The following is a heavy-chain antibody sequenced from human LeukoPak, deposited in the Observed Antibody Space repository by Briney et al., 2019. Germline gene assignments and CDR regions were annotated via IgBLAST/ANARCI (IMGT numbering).Heavy chain of an antibody. Sequence: ASVKVSCKASGYTVTTNYMHWVRQAPGQGLEWMGRLNPNNGDTTYAQKFQGRVTMTTYTSISTAYMELSSLRSDDTAVYYCARAGRNWFDPWGQRTLVTVSS. J-gene: IGHJ5*02. CDR2: LNPNNGDT. CDR3: ARAGRNWFDP. CDR1: GYTVTTNY. V-gene: IGHV1-2*06.